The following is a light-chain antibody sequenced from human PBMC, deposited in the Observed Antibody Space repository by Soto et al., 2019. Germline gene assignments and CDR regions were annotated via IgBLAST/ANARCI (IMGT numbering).Light chain of an antibody. Sequence: DIGMTQSPLSLPFTPGEPAYISCRARQSLRNSNGYNHLDWYLQNPGQSPQLLIYLGSNRASGVPDRFSGSGSGTDFTLKLSRVEAEDVGVYYCIQGLLTRLIFGRGTRQDLK. V-gene: IGKV2-28*01. CDR3: IQGLLTRLI. J-gene: IGKJ5*01. CDR1: QSLRNSNGYNH. CDR2: LGS.